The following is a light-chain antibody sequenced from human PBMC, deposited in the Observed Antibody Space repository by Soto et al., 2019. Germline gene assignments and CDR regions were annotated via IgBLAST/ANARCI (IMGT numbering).Light chain of an antibody. CDR3: QTWGTGIVV. J-gene: IGLJ2*01. CDR1: SGHSSYA. V-gene: IGLV4-69*01. Sequence: QSVLTQSPSASASLGASVKLTCTLSSGHSSYAIAWHQQQPEKGPRYLMKLNSDGSHSKGDGLPDRFSGSSSGAERYLTISRLQAEDEADYYCQTWGTGIVVFGGGTQLPVL. CDR2: LNSDGSH.